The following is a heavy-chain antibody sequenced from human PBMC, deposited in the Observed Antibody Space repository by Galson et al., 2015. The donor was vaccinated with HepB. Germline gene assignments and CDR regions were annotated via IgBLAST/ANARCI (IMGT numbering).Heavy chain of an antibody. Sequence: SVKVSCKASGYTFTSYGISWARQAPGQGLEWMGRIIPILGIANYAQKFQGRVTITADKSTSTAYMELSSLRSEDTAVYYCARYKADSGYYPLDYWGQGTLVTDSS. D-gene: IGHD3-22*01. CDR1: GYTFTSYG. V-gene: IGHV1-69*04. CDR2: IIPILGIA. CDR3: ARYKADSGYYPLDY. J-gene: IGHJ4*02.